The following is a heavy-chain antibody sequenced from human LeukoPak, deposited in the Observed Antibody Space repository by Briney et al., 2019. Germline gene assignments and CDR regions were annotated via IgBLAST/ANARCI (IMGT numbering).Heavy chain of an antibody. CDR3: ARKQTGTMYDV. D-gene: IGHD1-7*01. J-gene: IGHJ4*02. CDR2: FSSRGSA. V-gene: IGHV4-39*07. Sequence: SETLSLTCIVPGGSISSSSYYWAWGRQARGRGREWICSFSSRGSAYYHPSLTIRVSISKDTSDTQFSLRLYSVTAADTAVYYCARKQTGTMYDVWGQGTQVTVSS. CDR1: GGSISSSSYY.